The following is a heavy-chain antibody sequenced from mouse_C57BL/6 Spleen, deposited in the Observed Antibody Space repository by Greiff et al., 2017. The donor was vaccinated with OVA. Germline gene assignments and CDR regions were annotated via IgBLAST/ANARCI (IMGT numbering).Heavy chain of an antibody. Sequence: QVQLQQPGAELVKPGASVKMSCKASGYTFTSYWITWVKQRPGQGLEWIGDIYPGSGSTNYNEKFKSKATLTVDTSSSTAYMQRSSLTSEDSAVYYCARGGGYDVYFDYWGQGTTLTVSS. V-gene: IGHV1-55*01. J-gene: IGHJ2*01. D-gene: IGHD3-1*01. CDR1: GYTFTSYW. CDR3: ARGGGYDVYFDY. CDR2: IYPGSGST.